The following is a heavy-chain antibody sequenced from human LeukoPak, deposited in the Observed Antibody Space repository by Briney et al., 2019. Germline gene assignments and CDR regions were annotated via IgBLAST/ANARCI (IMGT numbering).Heavy chain of an antibody. CDR1: GFTFSSYA. V-gene: IGHV3-23*01. CDR3: AARNYDFWSGYRDDAFDI. Sequence: GGSLRLSCAASGFTFSSYAMSWVRQAPGKGLEWVSAISGSGGSTYYADSVKGRFTISRDNSKNTLYLQMNSLRAEDTAVYYCAARNYDFWSGYRDDAFDIWGQGTMVTVSS. D-gene: IGHD3-3*01. J-gene: IGHJ3*02. CDR2: ISGSGGST.